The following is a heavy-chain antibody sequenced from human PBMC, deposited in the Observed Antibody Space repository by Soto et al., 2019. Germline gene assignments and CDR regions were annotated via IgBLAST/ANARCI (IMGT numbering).Heavy chain of an antibody. CDR1: GCSISSGGYS. CDR2: IYHSGST. V-gene: IGHV4-30-2*01. Sequence: SETLSLTCTVSGCSISSGGYSWSWIRQPPGKGLEWIGYIYHSGSTYYNPSLKSRVTISVDRSKNQFSLKLSSVTAADTAVYYCASSHSYYDFWSGWAPYYYGMDVWGQGTTVPVSS. D-gene: IGHD3-3*01. J-gene: IGHJ6*02. CDR3: ASSHSYYDFWSGWAPYYYGMDV.